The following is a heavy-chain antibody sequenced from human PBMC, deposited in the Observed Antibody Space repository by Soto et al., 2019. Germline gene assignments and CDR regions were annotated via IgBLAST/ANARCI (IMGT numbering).Heavy chain of an antibody. CDR3: AIDFSGS. Sequence: GGSLRLSCVASGFTFSNYGMHWVRQAPGKGLEWVAVISHDGSNKYYADSVKGRFTISRDNSKNTLYLQMNSLRADDTAVYSCAIDFSGSWGKGTLVTVSS. CDR1: GFTFSNYG. V-gene: IGHV3-30*03. CDR2: ISHDGSNK. J-gene: IGHJ4*02. D-gene: IGHD6-25*01.